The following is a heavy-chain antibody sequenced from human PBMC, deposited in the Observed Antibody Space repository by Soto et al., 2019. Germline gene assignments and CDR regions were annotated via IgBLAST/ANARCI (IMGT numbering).Heavy chain of an antibody. D-gene: IGHD6-19*01. J-gene: IGHJ4*02. CDR2: ISGSGGST. V-gene: IGHV3-23*01. CDR1: GFTFSSYA. CDR3: AKESQSPVAGTIGY. Sequence: HPGGSLRLSCAASGFTFSSYAMSWVRQAPGKGLEWVSAISGSGGSTYYADSVKGRFTISRGNSKNTLYLQMNSLRAEDTALYYCAKESQSPVAGTIGYWGQGILVTVSS.